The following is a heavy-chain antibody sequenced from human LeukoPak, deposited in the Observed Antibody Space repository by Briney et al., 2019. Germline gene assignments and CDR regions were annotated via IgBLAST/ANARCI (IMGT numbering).Heavy chain of an antibody. V-gene: IGHV3-11*01. Sequence: GGSLRLSCAASGFTFSDYYMSWIRQAPGKGLEWVSYISSSGSTIYYADSVKGRFTISRDNAKNSLYLQMNSLRAEDTAVYYCARDELAYCGGDCYSYFDYWGQGTLVTVSS. J-gene: IGHJ4*02. CDR3: ARDELAYCGGDCYSYFDY. CDR2: ISSSGSTI. D-gene: IGHD2-21*02. CDR1: GFTFSDYY.